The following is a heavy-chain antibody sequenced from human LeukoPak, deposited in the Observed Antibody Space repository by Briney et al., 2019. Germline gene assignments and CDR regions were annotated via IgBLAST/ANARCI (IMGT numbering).Heavy chain of an antibody. CDR1: GYTFSSYA. J-gene: IGHJ4*02. CDR3: AKDRSFGARDYFDY. CDR2: ISGSGGST. Sequence: GASVKVSCKASGYTFSSYAMSWVRQAPGKGLEWVSAISGSGGSTYYADSVKGRFTISRDNSKNTLYLQMNSLRAEDTAVYYCAKDRSFGARDYFDYWGQGTLVTVSS. D-gene: IGHD3-10*01. V-gene: IGHV3-23*01.